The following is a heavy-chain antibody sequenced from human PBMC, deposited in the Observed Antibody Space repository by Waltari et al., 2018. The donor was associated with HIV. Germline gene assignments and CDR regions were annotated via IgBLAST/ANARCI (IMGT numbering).Heavy chain of an antibody. J-gene: IGHJ5*01. CDR2: ISPAGDT. D-gene: IGHD1-26*01. CDR1: GFTFSTYD. Sequence: EVQLVESGGGLVQPGGSLILSCAASGFTFSTYDMQWVRQATGKVREWVVTISPAGDTYYPGSVNGRFTMSRENAKDSLYLQMNSLRAEDTAVYYWAALGSFYSWGQGTLVTVSS. CDR3: AALGSFYS. V-gene: IGHV3-13*01.